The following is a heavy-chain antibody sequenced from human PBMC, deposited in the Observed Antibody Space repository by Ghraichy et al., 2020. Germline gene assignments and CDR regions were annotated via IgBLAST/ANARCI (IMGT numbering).Heavy chain of an antibody. J-gene: IGHJ6*02. CDR1: GFTFRDYY. CDR3: ARDMGDFWSGYSSTDYYYYGIDV. Sequence: GGSLRLSCAASGFTFRDYYMTWIRQAPGKGLECLSYISSSGTTIYYADSVKGRFTISRDNSKKSLYLQMNSLRAEDTAVYYCARDMGDFWSGYSSTDYYYYGIDVWGQGPTVPVAS. CDR2: ISSSGTTI. D-gene: IGHD3-3*01. V-gene: IGHV3-11*01.